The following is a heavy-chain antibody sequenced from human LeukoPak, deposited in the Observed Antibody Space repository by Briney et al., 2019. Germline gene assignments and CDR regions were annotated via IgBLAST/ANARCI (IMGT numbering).Heavy chain of an antibody. CDR2: MNPNSGNT. Sequence: ASVKVSCKASGYTFTSYDINWVRQATGQGLEWMGWMNPNSGNTGYAQKFRGRVTMTRNTSISTAYMELSSLRSEDTAVYYCARSIAAAGTGSGYWGQGTLVTVSS. CDR3: ARSIAAAGTGSGY. D-gene: IGHD6-13*01. V-gene: IGHV1-8*01. CDR1: GYTFTSYD. J-gene: IGHJ4*02.